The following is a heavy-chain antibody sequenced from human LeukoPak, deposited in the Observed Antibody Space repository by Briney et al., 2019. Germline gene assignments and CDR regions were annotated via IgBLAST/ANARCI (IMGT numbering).Heavy chain of an antibody. J-gene: IGHJ6*02. Sequence: GRSLRLSCAASGFTFSSYAMHWVRQAPGKGLEWVAVISYDGSNKYYADSVKGRFTISRDNSKNTLYLQMNSLRAEDTAVYYCARDQAPITMIVVVTTYYYYGMDVWGQGTTVTVSS. CDR2: ISYDGSNK. D-gene: IGHD3-22*01. V-gene: IGHV3-30-3*01. CDR3: ARDQAPITMIVVVTTYYYYGMDV. CDR1: GFTFSSYA.